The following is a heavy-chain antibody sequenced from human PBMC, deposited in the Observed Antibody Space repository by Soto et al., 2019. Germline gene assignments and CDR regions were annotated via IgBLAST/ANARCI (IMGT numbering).Heavy chain of an antibody. CDR1: GDSVSSNSAA. CDR2: TYYRSKWYN. D-gene: IGHD6-13*01. J-gene: IGHJ6*02. V-gene: IGHV6-1*01. CDR3: ARDVRNSSSWVYSCGMDV. Sequence: SQTLSLTCAISGDSVSSNSAAWNWIRQSPSRGLEWLGRTYYRSKWYNDYAVSVKSRITINPDTSKNQFSLQLNSVTPEDTAVYYCARDVRNSSSWVYSCGMDVWGQGTTVTVSS.